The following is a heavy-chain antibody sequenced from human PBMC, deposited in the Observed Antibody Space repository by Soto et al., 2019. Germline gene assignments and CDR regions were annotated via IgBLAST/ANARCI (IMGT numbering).Heavy chain of an antibody. CDR3: ARDPEVYYDSSGDQVWGDYGMDV. V-gene: IGHV3-48*02. J-gene: IGHJ6*02. Sequence: ELQLVESGGGLVQPGGSLILSCAASGFTFSNDNMNWVRQAPGKWLEWVSYINTRSTTINYADSVQGRFTVSSDNTKNSLDLQMDSLRDEAAAVYYCARDPEVYYDSSGDQVWGDYGMDVWGQGTPDTVS. D-gene: IGHD3-22*01. CDR1: GFTFSNDN. CDR2: INTRSTTI.